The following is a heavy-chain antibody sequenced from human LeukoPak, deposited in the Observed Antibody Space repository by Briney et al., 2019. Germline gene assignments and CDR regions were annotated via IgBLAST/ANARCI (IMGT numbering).Heavy chain of an antibody. CDR1: GFTFSTYG. D-gene: IGHD3-22*01. Sequence: PGGSLRLSCAASGFTFSTYGMHWVRQAPGKGLEWVAVISYGGSNKYYADSVKGRFTISRDNSKNTLYLQMNSLRAEDTAVYYCAKGHYDSSGYWLDYWGQGTLVTVSS. J-gene: IGHJ4*02. V-gene: IGHV3-30*18. CDR3: AKGHYDSSGYWLDY. CDR2: ISYGGSNK.